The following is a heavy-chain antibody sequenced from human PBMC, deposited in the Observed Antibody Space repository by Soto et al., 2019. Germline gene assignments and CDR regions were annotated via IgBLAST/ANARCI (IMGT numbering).Heavy chain of an antibody. V-gene: IGHV3-30*18. CDR2: ISYDGSNK. CDR1: GFTFSSYG. CDR3: AKERIAAAGTNY. J-gene: IGHJ4*02. Sequence: QVQLVESGGGVVQPGRSLRLSCAASGFTFSSYGMHWVRQAPGKGLEWVAVISYDGSNKYYADSVKGRFTISRDNSKNTLYLQMNSVRAEDTAVYYCAKERIAAAGTNYWGQGTLVTVSS. D-gene: IGHD6-13*01.